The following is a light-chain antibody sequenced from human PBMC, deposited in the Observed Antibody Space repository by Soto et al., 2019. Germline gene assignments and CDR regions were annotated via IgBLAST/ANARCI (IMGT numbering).Light chain of an antibody. CDR1: SSDVGGYNY. CDR3: ASYTVSGTLI. J-gene: IGLJ2*01. V-gene: IGLV2-8*01. Sequence: QSVLTQPPSASGSPGQSVAISCTGTSSDVGGYNYVSWYQQHPGKAPKLMIYEVNKRPSGVPDRFSGSKSGNTASLTVSGLQAEDEADYYCASYTVSGTLIFGGGTKVTVL. CDR2: EVN.